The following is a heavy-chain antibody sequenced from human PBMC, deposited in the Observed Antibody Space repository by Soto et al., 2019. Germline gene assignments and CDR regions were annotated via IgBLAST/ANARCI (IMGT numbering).Heavy chain of an antibody. J-gene: IGHJ4*02. Sequence: EVQLVESGGGLVQPGGSLRLSCAASGFTFSSYWMSWVRQAPGKGLEWVANIKYDGSEKYYVDSVKGRFTISRDNAKNSLSLKMNSLRVEDTAVYYCARARGGYCSTTNCFPLVHWGQGTLVTVSS. D-gene: IGHD2-2*01. CDR1: GFTFSSYW. CDR3: ARARGGYCSTTNCFPLVH. CDR2: IKYDGSEK. V-gene: IGHV3-7*01.